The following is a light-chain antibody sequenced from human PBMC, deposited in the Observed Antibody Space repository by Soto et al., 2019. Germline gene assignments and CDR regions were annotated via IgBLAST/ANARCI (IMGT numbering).Light chain of an antibody. V-gene: IGKV3-20*01. CDR2: GAS. CDR3: QQYGSSPRT. Sequence: EIVLTQSPGTLSLSPGERATLSCRASQSVNTDLAWYQQKPGQAPRLLIYGASSRATDIPDKFSGSGSGTDFTLTIRRLEPEDFAVYYCQQYGSSPRTFGRGTKVEIK. J-gene: IGKJ1*01. CDR1: QSVNTD.